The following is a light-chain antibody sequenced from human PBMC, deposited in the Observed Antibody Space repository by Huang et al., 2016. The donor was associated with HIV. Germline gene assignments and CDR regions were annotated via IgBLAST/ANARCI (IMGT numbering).Light chain of an antibody. J-gene: IGKJ2*01. CDR2: YAS. CDR1: QSIGNS. CDR3: HQSRSLPYT. V-gene: IGKV6D-21*02. Sequence: EIVLTQSPDFQSVTPKEKVTITCRASQSIGNSVHWYQQKPNQSPKLLIKYASQSIAGVPSRFSGSGFGTDFTLTINSLETEDAAAYYCHQSRSLPYTFGQGTKLEIK.